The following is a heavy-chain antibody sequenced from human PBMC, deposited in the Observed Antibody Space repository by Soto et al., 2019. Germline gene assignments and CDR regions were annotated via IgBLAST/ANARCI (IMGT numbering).Heavy chain of an antibody. J-gene: IGHJ2*01. CDR3: AKARWSPGGWYFDL. CDR2: ISGSGGST. CDR1: GFTFSSYA. V-gene: IGHV3-23*01. D-gene: IGHD2-15*01. Sequence: EVQLLESGGGLVQPGGSLRLSCAASGFTFSSYAMSWVRQAPGKGLEWVSAISGSGGSTYYAGSVKGRFTISRDNSKNTLYLQMNSWRAEDTAVYYCAKARWSPGGWYFDLWGRGTLVTVSS.